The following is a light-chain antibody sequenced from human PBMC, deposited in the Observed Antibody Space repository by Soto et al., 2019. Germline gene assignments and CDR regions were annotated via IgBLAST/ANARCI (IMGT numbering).Light chain of an antibody. CDR1: QSISSW. V-gene: IGKV1-5*03. J-gene: IGKJ2*01. CDR3: QQYNRLYT. CDR2: KAS. Sequence: DIQMTQSPSTLSASVGDRVTITCRASQSISSWLAWYQQKPGKAPKLLIYKASSLESGVPSRFSGSGSGTEFTLTISSLQHDDFATYYCQQYNRLYTFGQGTKLEIK.